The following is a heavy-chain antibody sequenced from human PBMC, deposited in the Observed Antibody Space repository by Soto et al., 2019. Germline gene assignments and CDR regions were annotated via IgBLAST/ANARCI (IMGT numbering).Heavy chain of an antibody. CDR1: GLPHSNFA. CDR2: IYGSGRGI. D-gene: IGHD2-21*01. Sequence: GGSLRLSCTASGLPHSNFAMMWVRQAPGKGLECVSGIYGSGRGIEYADSVKGRFTISRDNSKNTVYLQMIDLRADDTAVYYCAKDAVYNDGLWLMDHWGQGTQVTVSS. CDR3: AKDAVYNDGLWLMDH. V-gene: IGHV3-23*05. J-gene: IGHJ4*02.